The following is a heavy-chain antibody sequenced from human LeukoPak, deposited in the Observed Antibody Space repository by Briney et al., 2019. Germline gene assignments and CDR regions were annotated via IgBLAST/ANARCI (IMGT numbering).Heavy chain of an antibody. CDR3: ARDRYGDGFAHFDY. CDR1: GYSFTTYH. CDR2: IKDSGTT. J-gene: IGHJ4*02. V-gene: IGHV1-46*01. Sequence: GASVKVSCKASGYSFTTYHIHWVRQAPGQGLEWMGIIKDSGTTIYPQKFQGRVTMTRDTSMSTAYMDLNRLTSDDTAVYFCARDRYGDGFAHFDYWGQGTLVTVSS. D-gene: IGHD5-24*01.